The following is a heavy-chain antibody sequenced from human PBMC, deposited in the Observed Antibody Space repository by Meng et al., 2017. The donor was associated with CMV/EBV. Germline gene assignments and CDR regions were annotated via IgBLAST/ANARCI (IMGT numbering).Heavy chain of an antibody. CDR2: IIPILGIA. D-gene: IGHD3-10*01. CDR3: ARESLRFGSGSYYYLPYYYYGMDV. J-gene: IGHJ6*02. V-gene: IGHV1-69*10. CDR1: GGTFSSYA. Sequence: SVKVSCKASGGTFSSYAISWVRQAPGQGLEWMGGIIPILGIANYAQKFQGRVTITADKSTSTAYMELSSLRSEDTAVYYCARESLRFGSGSYYYLPYYYYGMDVWGQGTTVTVSS.